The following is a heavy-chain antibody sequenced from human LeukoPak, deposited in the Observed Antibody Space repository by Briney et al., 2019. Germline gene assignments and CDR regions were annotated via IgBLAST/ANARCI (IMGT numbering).Heavy chain of an antibody. CDR1: GYTFTSYY. V-gene: IGHV1-46*01. CDR2: INPSGGST. J-gene: IGHJ4*02. Sequence: ASVKVSCKASGYTFTSYYMHWVRQAPGQGLEWMGIINPSGGSTSYALKFQGRVTMTRDTSTSTVYMELSSLRSEDTAVYYCARAVAGLNYFDYWGQGTLVTVSS. CDR3: ARAVAGLNYFDY. D-gene: IGHD6-19*01.